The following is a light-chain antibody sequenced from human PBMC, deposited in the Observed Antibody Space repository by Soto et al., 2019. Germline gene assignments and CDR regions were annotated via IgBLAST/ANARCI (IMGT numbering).Light chain of an antibody. V-gene: IGKV3-20*01. J-gene: IGKJ3*01. CDR2: GAS. CDR3: QRYGRSRIT. Sequence: EIVLTQSPGTLSLSPGERATLSCRASQTVSSSYLAWYQQKPGQAPRLLIYGASSRATGIPDRFSGSGSGTDFTLTISRLEPEDFAVEYGQRYGRSRITFGPGTKVDMK. CDR1: QTVSSSY.